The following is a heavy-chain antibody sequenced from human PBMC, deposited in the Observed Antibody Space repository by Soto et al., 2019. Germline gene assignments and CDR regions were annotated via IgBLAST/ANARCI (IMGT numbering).Heavy chain of an antibody. CDR1: GGTFSSYT. D-gene: IGHD2-2*01. CDR2: IIPILGIA. CDR3: AIEYCSSTSCCRDY. V-gene: IGHV1-69*02. Sequence: QVQLVQSGAEVKKPGSSVKVSCKASGGTFSSYTISWVRQAPGQGLEWMGRIIPILGIANYAQKFQGRVTXTADKSTSTAYMELSSLRSEDTAVYYCAIEYCSSTSCCRDYWGQGTLFTVSS. J-gene: IGHJ4*02.